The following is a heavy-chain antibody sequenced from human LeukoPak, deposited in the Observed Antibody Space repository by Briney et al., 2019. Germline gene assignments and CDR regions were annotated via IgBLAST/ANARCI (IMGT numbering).Heavy chain of an antibody. CDR3: AKDRSDYLDY. J-gene: IGHJ4*02. CDR1: GFTFSGYG. D-gene: IGHD3-3*01. V-gene: IGHV3-30*02. CDR2: IRFDGSTQ. Sequence: GGSLRLSCAASGFTFSGYGMHWVRQAPGKGLEWVSFIRFDGSTQYYADSVKGRFTISRDNSKNTVYLQMNSLRPEDTAVYYCAKDRSDYLDYWGQGTLVTVSS.